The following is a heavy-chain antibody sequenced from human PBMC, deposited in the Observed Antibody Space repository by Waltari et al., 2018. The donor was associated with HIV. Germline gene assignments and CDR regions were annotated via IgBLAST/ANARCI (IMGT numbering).Heavy chain of an antibody. V-gene: IGHV1-18*01. CDR2: ISGLNGNT. CDR1: GYKFVGYS. Sequence: QVQLVQSGAEVKKPGASVKVSCKTSGYKFVGYSIAWLRQAPVQGLEWRGRISGLNGNTDYAQKIQGRVIMTTDISTKTAYIELSSLRYDDTAVYYCARDCSSGSCNYDYWGQGTLVTVSS. D-gene: IGHD3-22*01. J-gene: IGHJ4*02. CDR3: ARDCSSGSCNYDY.